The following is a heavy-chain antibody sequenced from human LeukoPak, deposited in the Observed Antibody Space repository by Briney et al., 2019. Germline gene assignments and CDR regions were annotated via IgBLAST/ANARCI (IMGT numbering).Heavy chain of an antibody. Sequence: SGGSLRLSCAASGFTFSSYWMHWVRQAPEKGLVWVSRINSDGSSTSYADSVKGRFTISRDNAKNTLYLQMNSLRAEDTAVYYCARGVGYCSSTSCYWWFDPWGQGTLVTVSS. CDR1: GFTFSSYW. CDR3: ARGVGYCSSTSCYWWFDP. V-gene: IGHV3-74*01. CDR2: INSDGSST. J-gene: IGHJ5*02. D-gene: IGHD2-2*01.